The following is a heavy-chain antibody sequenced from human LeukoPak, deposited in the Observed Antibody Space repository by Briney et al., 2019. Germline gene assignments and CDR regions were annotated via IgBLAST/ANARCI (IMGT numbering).Heavy chain of an antibody. CDR2: IFPSGGEI. Sequence: GGSLRLSCEASGFTFSTFAMIWVRQPPGKGLEWVSSIFPSGGEIHYADSVRGRFTISRDNSKSTLSLQMNSLRAEDTAVYYCAKENWPTVTSPGRTSFDYWGQGTLVTVSP. CDR1: GFTFSTFA. J-gene: IGHJ4*02. V-gene: IGHV3-23*01. D-gene: IGHD4-17*01. CDR3: AKENWPTVTSPGRTSFDY.